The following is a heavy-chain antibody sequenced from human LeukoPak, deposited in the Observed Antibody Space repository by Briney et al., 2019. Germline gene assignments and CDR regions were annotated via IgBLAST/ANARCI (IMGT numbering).Heavy chain of an antibody. D-gene: IGHD3-10*01. J-gene: IGHJ4*02. CDR1: GYTFTSYY. V-gene: IGHV1-2*02. CDR3: ARGRSVREASPPSPN. CDR2: INPNDGVT. Sequence: GASVKVSCKASGYTFTSYYMHWVRQAPGQGLEWMGWINPNDGVTNLAQNFQGRVTMTRDTSIITAYMVLSRLTSDDTAVYYCARGRSVREASPPSPNWGQGTLVTVSS.